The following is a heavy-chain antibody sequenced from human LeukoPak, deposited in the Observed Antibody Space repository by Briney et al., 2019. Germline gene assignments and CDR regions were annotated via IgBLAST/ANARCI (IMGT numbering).Heavy chain of an antibody. D-gene: IGHD6-19*01. V-gene: IGHV3-23*01. J-gene: IGHJ4*02. CDR2: ISGSGGST. CDR1: GFTFSSYA. Sequence: PGGSLRLSCAASGFTFSSYAMSWVRQAPGKGLEWVSAISGSGGSTYYADSVKGRFTISRDNSKNSLYLQMNSLRAEDTAVYYCAKEIRTYSSGWWNFDYWGQGTLVTVSS. CDR3: AKEIRTYSSGWWNFDY.